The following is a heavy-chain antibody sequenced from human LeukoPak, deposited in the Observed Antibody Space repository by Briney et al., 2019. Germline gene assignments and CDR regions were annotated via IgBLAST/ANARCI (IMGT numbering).Heavy chain of an antibody. D-gene: IGHD5-24*01. CDR1: GYTLTELS. CDR2: FDPEDGET. CDR3: ARDLSPVEMATAIQGY. J-gene: IGHJ4*02. Sequence: ASVKVSCKVSGYTLTELSMHWVRQAPGKGLEWMGGFDPEDGETIYAQKFQGRVTMTEDTSTDTAYMELSSLRSEDTAVYYCARDLSPVEMATAIQGYWGQGTLVTVSS. V-gene: IGHV1-24*01.